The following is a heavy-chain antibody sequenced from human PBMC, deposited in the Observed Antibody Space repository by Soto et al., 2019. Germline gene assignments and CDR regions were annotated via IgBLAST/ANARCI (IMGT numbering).Heavy chain of an antibody. CDR1: GFIFSSCG. V-gene: IGHV3-30*18. Sequence: PGGSLRLSCAASGFIFSSCGMHWVRQAPGKGLEWVAVISYDGSNKYYADSVKGRFTISRDNSKNTLYLQMNSLRAEDTAVYYCAKEGITIFGVVKIWGQGTTVTVSS. J-gene: IGHJ6*02. CDR3: AKEGITIFGVVKI. CDR2: ISYDGSNK. D-gene: IGHD3-3*01.